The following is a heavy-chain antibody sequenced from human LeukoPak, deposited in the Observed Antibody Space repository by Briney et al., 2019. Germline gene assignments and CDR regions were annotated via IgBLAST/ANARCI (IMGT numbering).Heavy chain of an antibody. Sequence: PGGSLRLSCAASGFTFSSYWMSWVRQAPGKGLEWVANIKQDGSEKYYVASVKGRFTISRDNAKNSLYLQMNSLRAEDTAVYYCARDRYIAYYDSSGYYYDYWGQGTLVTVSS. CDR3: ARDRYIAYYDSSGYYYDY. D-gene: IGHD3-22*01. CDR1: GFTFSSYW. CDR2: IKQDGSEK. V-gene: IGHV3-7*01. J-gene: IGHJ4*02.